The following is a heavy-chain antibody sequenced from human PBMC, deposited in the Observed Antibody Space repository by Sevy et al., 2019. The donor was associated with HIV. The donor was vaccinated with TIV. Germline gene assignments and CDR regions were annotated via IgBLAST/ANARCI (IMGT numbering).Heavy chain of an antibody. CDR1: GGSVSSGSYY. J-gene: IGHJ6*02. CDR2: IYYSGST. CDR3: ARDEVVVVVAATHYYYYYGMDV. Sequence: SETLSLTCTVSGGSVSSGSYYWSWIRQPPGKGLEWIGYIYYSGSTNYNPSLKSRVTISVDTSKNQFSLKLGSVTAADTAVYYCARDEVVVVVAATHYYYYYGMDVWGQGTTVTVSS. V-gene: IGHV4-61*01. D-gene: IGHD2-15*01.